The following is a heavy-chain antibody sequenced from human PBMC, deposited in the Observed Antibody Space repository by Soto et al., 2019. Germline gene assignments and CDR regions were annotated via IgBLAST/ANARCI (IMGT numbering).Heavy chain of an antibody. CDR3: ARDPGFGQLFDCWAY. D-gene: IGHD3-10*01. CDR2: IKQDGSEK. CDR1: GLTISSYW. J-gene: IGHJ4*02. V-gene: IGHV3-7*05. Sequence: EVQLVESGGGLVQPGGSLRLSCAASGLTISSYWMSWVRQAPGRGLEWVANIKQDGSEKYYLDSVKGRFTVSRDNAKNLLHLQMKHLRAVDTAVYYCARDPGFGQLFDCWAYWGQGTLVTVS.